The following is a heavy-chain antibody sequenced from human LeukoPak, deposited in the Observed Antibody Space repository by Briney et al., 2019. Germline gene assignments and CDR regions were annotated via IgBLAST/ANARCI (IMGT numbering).Heavy chain of an antibody. Sequence: SETLSLTCDVSGASIRNKFWSWLRHPLGKALEWIGYISYTGTTNYNPSLQSRVAISVDTSKNQLSLKLTSMTAADTAVYYCARDTSGYYGRYEHWGQGTLVTVS. CDR1: GASIRNKF. CDR2: ISYTGTT. CDR3: ARDTSGYYGRYEH. V-gene: IGHV4-59*01. J-gene: IGHJ4*02. D-gene: IGHD3-3*01.